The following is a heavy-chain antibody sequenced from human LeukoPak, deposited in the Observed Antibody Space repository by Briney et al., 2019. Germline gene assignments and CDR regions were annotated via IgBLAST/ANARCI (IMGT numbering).Heavy chain of an antibody. V-gene: IGHV3-7*05. CDR2: MGEGGGDI. CDR3: ARHPDVGTVDY. J-gene: IGHJ4*02. D-gene: IGHD4-17*01. CDR1: GFRFSRFW. Sequence: GGSLRLSCAASGFRFSRFWMTWVRQAPGKGLAWVASMGEGGGDIHYVDSVKGRFTISRDNAHNSLFLQMTNLRAEDTAIYYCARHPDVGTVDYWGQGALVTVSS.